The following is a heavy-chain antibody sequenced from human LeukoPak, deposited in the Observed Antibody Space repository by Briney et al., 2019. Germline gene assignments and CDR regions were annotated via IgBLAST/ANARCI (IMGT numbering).Heavy chain of an antibody. J-gene: IGHJ4*02. CDR1: GFTFSSYG. CDR2: IWYDGSNK. D-gene: IGHD1-26*01. Sequence: GRSLRLSCAASGFTFSSYGMHWVRQAPGKGLEWVAVIWYDGSNKYYADSVKGRFTISRDNSKNTLYLQMNSLRAEDTAVYYCAAHHGELGYFDYWGQGALVTVSS. V-gene: IGHV3-33*01. CDR3: AAHHGELGYFDY.